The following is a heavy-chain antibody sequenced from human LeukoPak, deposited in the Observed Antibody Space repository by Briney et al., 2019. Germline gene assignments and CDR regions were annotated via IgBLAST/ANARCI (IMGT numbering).Heavy chain of an antibody. V-gene: IGHV4-38-2*02. J-gene: IGHJ3*02. D-gene: IGHD6-6*01. CDR3: ARSISYDAFDI. CDR2: IYHSGST. Sequence: SETLSLTCTVSGYSISSGYYWGWIRQPPGKGLEWIGSIYHSGSTYYNPSLKSRVTISVDTSKNQFSLKLSSVTAADTAVYYCARSISYDAFDIWGQGTMVTVSS. CDR1: GYSISSGYY.